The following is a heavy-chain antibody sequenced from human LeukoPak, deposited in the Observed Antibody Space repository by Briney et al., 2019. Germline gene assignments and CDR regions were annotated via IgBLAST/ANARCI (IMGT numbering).Heavy chain of an antibody. CDR3: ARLGYCSSARCSNWFDP. D-gene: IGHD2-2*01. V-gene: IGHV4-59*01. Sequence: PSETLSLTCTVSGGSMSGYYWSWIRQPPGKGLEWIGYMYYSGGTNYNPSLESRVTISVDTSKNQFSLKLTSVTAADAAVYYCARLGYCSSARCSNWFDPWGRGTLVTVSS. CDR1: GGSMSGYY. J-gene: IGHJ5*02. CDR2: MYYSGGT.